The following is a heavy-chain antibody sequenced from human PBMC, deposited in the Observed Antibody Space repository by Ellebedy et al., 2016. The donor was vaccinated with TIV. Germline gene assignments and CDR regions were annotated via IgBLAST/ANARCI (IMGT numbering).Heavy chain of an antibody. Sequence: AASVKVSCKASGYTFTGYYMHWVRQAPGQGLEWLGWINPNSGGTNYAQKFQGWVTMTRDTSISKAYMDLSSLRSEDTAVYYCATITGTTGYGMDVWGQGTTVTVSS. CDR2: INPNSGGT. V-gene: IGHV1-2*04. CDR3: ATITGTTGYGMDV. D-gene: IGHD1-7*01. J-gene: IGHJ6*02. CDR1: GYTFTGYY.